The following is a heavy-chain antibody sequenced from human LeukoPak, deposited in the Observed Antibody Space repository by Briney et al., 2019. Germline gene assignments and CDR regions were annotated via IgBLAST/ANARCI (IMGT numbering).Heavy chain of an antibody. Sequence: PGRSLRLSCAASGFTFSSYGMHWVRQAPAKGLEWVAVISNDGRSIYYADSVKGRFTISRDNSKNTLYLQVNSLRAEDTAVYSCAKEACSGSCHSDYFDYWGLGTLATVSS. CDR2: ISNDGRSI. D-gene: IGHD2-15*01. V-gene: IGHV3-30*18. J-gene: IGHJ4*02. CDR1: GFTFSSYG. CDR3: AKEACSGSCHSDYFDY.